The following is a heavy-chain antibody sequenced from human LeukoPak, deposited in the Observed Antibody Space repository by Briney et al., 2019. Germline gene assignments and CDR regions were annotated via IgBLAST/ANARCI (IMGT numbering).Heavy chain of an antibody. Sequence: GGSLRLSCAASGFTFSSYEMNWVRQAPGKGLAWVSYISSSGTTIYYADSVNGRFTISRDNAKTALYLQMNSLRAEDTAVYYCAREAAGYSSGWPDYWGQGTLVTVSS. V-gene: IGHV3-48*03. CDR1: GFTFSSYE. CDR3: AREAAGYSSGWPDY. CDR2: ISSSGTTI. J-gene: IGHJ4*02. D-gene: IGHD6-19*01.